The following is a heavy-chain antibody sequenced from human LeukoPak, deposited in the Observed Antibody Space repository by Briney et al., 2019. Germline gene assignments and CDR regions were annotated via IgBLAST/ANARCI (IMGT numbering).Heavy chain of an antibody. J-gene: IGHJ4*02. V-gene: IGHV1-46*01. Sequence: ASVKVSCKASGYTFTSYYMHWVRQAPGQGLEWMGIINPSGGSTSYAQKFQGRVTMTGDTSTSTVYMELSSLRSEDTAVYYCATSRSGWANFDYWGQGTLVTVSS. CDR2: INPSGGST. CDR1: GYTFTSYY. D-gene: IGHD6-19*01. CDR3: ATSRSGWANFDY.